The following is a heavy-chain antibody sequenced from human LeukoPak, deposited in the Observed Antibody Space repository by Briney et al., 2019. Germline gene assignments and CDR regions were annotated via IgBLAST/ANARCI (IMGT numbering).Heavy chain of an antibody. Sequence: PGASVKVSCKASGYTFTVNHVHWVRQAPGQGLEWMGWIDPKSGGTKYAQKFQDRVAMTSDTSISTAYMELSGLRSDDTAVYFCAREADIVSFDLWGRGTLVTVSS. CDR2: IDPKSGGT. CDR3: AREADIVSFDL. CDR1: GYTFTVNH. D-gene: IGHD3-16*02. V-gene: IGHV1-2*02. J-gene: IGHJ2*01.